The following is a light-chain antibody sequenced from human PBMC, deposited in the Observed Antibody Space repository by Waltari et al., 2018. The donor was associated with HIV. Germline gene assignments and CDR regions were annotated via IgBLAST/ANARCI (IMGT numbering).Light chain of an antibody. V-gene: IGLV2-11*01. CDR1: SSYVGGCHY. CDR2: HVT. CDR3: CSNAARATYV. Sequence: QSALAQPRSVSGSPGQSVTISCTGTSSYVGGCHYVSWFQHHPGKAPKLLIYHVTKRPSGVPDRFSASKSGNTASLTISGLQAEDEAEYYCCSNAARATYVFGTGTQVTVL. J-gene: IGLJ1*01.